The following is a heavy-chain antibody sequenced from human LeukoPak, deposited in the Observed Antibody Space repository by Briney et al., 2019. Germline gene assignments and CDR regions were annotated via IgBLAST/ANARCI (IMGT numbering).Heavy chain of an antibody. D-gene: IGHD4-11*01. Sequence: GGSLRLSCAASGFTFNNYGMHWVRQAPGKGLEWVAVIWSDGTNKYYADSVKGRFTISRDDSEKKVFLQMNSLKPEDTAVYFCSRDAQRGFDYSNSLKYWGQGTPVTVST. CDR3: SRDAQRGFDYSNSLKY. J-gene: IGHJ4*02. CDR1: GFTFNNYG. V-gene: IGHV3-33*01. CDR2: IWSDGTNK.